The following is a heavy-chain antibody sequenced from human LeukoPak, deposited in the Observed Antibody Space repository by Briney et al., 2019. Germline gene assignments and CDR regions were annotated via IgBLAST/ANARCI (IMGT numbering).Heavy chain of an antibody. D-gene: IGHD2-15*01. J-gene: IGHJ4*02. CDR3: AREVQGGNFDY. V-gene: IGHV4-61*01. Sequence: SETLSLTCTVSGDSISSSTYYCGWVRQPPGKGLEWIGYIYYSGSTNYNPSLKSRVTISVDTSKNQFSLKLSSVTAADTAVYYCAREVQGGNFDYWGQGTLVTVSS. CDR2: IYYSGST. CDR1: GDSISSSTYY.